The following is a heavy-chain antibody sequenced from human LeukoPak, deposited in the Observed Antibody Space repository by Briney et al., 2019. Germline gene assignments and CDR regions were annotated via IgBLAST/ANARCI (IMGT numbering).Heavy chain of an antibody. D-gene: IGHD3-16*01. CDR1: GFTFSSYW. Sequence: GGSLRLSCAASGFTFSSYWMSWVRQAPGKGLEWVANIKQDGSEKYYVDSVKGRFTISRDNAKNTLFLKMSSLRSEDTAVYYCARDNDSRDPPHFDYWGQGTLVTVSS. J-gene: IGHJ4*02. CDR3: ARDNDSRDPPHFDY. V-gene: IGHV3-7*03. CDR2: IKQDGSEK.